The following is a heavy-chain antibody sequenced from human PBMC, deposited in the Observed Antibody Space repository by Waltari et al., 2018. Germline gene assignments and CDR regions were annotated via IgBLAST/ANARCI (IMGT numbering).Heavy chain of an antibody. Sequence: QVQLQESGPGLVKPSETLSLTCTVSGGSISSYSWSWIRQPPGKGLEWIGYIYYSGSTNYNPSLKSRVTISVDTSKNQFSLKLSSVTAADTAVYYCARDQGGAYFDYWGQGTLVTVSS. CDR3: ARDQGGAYFDY. CDR1: GGSISSYS. D-gene: IGHD1-26*01. CDR2: IYYSGST. V-gene: IGHV4-59*01. J-gene: IGHJ4*02.